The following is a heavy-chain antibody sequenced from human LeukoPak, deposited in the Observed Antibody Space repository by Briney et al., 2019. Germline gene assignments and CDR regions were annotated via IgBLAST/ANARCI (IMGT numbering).Heavy chain of an antibody. Sequence: SETLSLTCTVSGGSISSYYWSWIRQPAGKGLEWIGRIYTSGSTNYNPSLKSRVTISVDTSKNQFSLKLSSVTAADTAVYYCAREAQLFDTDYYGMDVWGQGTTVTVSS. CDR2: IYTSGST. D-gene: IGHD6-6*01. CDR1: GGSISSYY. J-gene: IGHJ6*02. V-gene: IGHV4-4*07. CDR3: AREAQLFDTDYYGMDV.